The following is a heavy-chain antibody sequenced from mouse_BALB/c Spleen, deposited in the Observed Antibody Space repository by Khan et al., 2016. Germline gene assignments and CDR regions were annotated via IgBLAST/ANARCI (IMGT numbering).Heavy chain of an antibody. D-gene: IGHD2-14*01. V-gene: IGHV3-2*02. J-gene: IGHJ2*01. Sequence: EVQLQESGPGLVKPSQSLSLTCTVSGYSITSDYAWNWIRQFPGNKLEWMGYISYSGSTSYNPSLKSRISITRDTSKNQFFLQLNSVTTEDTATYFCARGVPDYWGQGTTLTVSS. CDR2: ISYSGST. CDR3: ARGVPDY. CDR1: GYSITSDYA.